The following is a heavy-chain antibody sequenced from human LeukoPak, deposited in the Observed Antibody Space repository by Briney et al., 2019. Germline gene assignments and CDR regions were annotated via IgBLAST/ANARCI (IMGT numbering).Heavy chain of an antibody. D-gene: IGHD6-19*01. V-gene: IGHV3-23*01. CDR2: ISGSGGST. CDR1: GFTFNNYA. Sequence: PGGSLRLSCAASGFTFNNYAMNWVRQAPGKGLEWVSAISGSGGSTYYADSVKGRFTISRDNSKNTLYLQMNSLRAEDTAVYYCAKALIAVACGIDYWGQGTLVTVSS. J-gene: IGHJ4*02. CDR3: AKALIAVACGIDY.